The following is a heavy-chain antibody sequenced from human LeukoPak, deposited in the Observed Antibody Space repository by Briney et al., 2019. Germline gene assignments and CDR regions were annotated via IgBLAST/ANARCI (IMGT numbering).Heavy chain of an antibody. Sequence: ASVKVSCKASGGTFSSYDINWVRQATGQGLEWMGWMNPNSGNTGYAQKFQGRVTMTRNTSISTAYMELSSLRSEDTAVYYCARLESTMVRGVIIQSADYWGQGTLVTVSS. D-gene: IGHD3-10*01. CDR1: GGTFSSYD. CDR2: MNPNSGNT. J-gene: IGHJ4*02. CDR3: ARLESTMVRGVIIQSADY. V-gene: IGHV1-8*02.